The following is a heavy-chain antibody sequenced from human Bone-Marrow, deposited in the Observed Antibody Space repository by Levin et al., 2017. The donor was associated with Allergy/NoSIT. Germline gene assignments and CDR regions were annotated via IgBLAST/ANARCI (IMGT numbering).Heavy chain of an antibody. V-gene: IGHV3-15*01. J-gene: IGHJ6*03. D-gene: IGHD3-3*01. Sequence: GESLKISCAASGFTFSDASMSWVRQGPGKGLEWVGRIKTKSEGETKEYAAPVKVRFIISRDDSKNIMYLQMNSVKTEDTAVYYCTTDPRLRFFYYHYMDVWGAGTTVTVSS. CDR2: IKTKSEGETK. CDR1: GFTFSDAS. CDR3: TTDPRLRFFYYHYMDV.